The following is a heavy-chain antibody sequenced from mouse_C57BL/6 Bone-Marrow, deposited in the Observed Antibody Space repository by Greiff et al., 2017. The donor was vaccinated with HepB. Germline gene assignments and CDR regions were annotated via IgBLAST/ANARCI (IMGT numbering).Heavy chain of an antibody. Sequence: VQLKQSGPGLVKPSQSLSLTCSVTGYSITSGYYWNWIRQFPGNKLEWMGYISYDGSNNYNPSLKNRISITRDTSKNQFFLKLNSVTTEDTATYYCARAGISSSWYFDVWGTGTTVTVSS. CDR2: ISYDGSN. J-gene: IGHJ1*03. CDR1: GYSITSGYY. V-gene: IGHV3-6*01. CDR3: ARAGISSSWYFDV.